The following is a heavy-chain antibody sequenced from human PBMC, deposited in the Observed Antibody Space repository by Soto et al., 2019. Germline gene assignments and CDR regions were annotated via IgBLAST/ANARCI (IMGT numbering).Heavy chain of an antibody. CDR2: IYYSGST. Sequence: QVQLQESGPGLVKPSETLSLTCTVSGGSISSYYWSWIRQPPGKGLEWIGYIYYSGSTNYNPSLKSRVTISVDTSKNQFSLKLSSVTAADTAVYYCARWKYVDYYYYYYMDVWGKGTTVTVSS. CDR3: ARWKYVDYYYYYYMDV. D-gene: IGHD1-7*01. V-gene: IGHV4-59*01. J-gene: IGHJ6*03. CDR1: GGSISSYY.